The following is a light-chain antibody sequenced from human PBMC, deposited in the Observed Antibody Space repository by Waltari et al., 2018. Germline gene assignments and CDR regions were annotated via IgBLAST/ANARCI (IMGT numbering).Light chain of an antibody. CDR3: QQTYSVLYT. Sequence: DIQMTQSPSSLSASVGDSITITCRASQSVSNYLNWYQQKPGKPPKLLIFGSSSLQSAVPSRFRGSGSGTDFTLTTRSLQPEDFETYYCQQTYSVLYTFGQGTKLQI. J-gene: IGKJ2*01. V-gene: IGKV1-39*01. CDR1: QSVSNY. CDR2: GSS.